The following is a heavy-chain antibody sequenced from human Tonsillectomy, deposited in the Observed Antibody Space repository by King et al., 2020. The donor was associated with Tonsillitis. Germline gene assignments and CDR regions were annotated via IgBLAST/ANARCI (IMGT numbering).Heavy chain of an antibody. D-gene: IGHD3-3*01. CDR2: VSAYNGNT. CDR1: GYTFASYG. V-gene: IGHV1-18*04. CDR3: ARVPEYDFWSGSNRLSYYGMDV. J-gene: IGHJ6*02. Sequence: VQLVESGAEVKKPGASVKVSCKASGYTFASYGISWVRQAPGQGLEWMGWVSAYNGNTNCAQKLQGRVTMTTDTPTSTAYMVLRSLRSDDTAVYYCARVPEYDFWSGSNRLSYYGMDVWGQGTTVTVSS.